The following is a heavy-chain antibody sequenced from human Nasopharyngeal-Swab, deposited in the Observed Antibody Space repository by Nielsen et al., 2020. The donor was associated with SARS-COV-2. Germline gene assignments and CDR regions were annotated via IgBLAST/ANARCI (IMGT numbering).Heavy chain of an antibody. CDR3: ARPGIAVAGAAEYFQH. Sequence: GESLKISCAASGFTFSSYWMSWVRQAPGKGLEWVANIKQDGSEKYYVDSVKGRFTISRDNAKNSLYLQMNSLRAEDTAVYYCARPGIAVAGAAEYFQHWGQGTLVTVSS. CDR1: GFTFSSYW. D-gene: IGHD6-19*01. J-gene: IGHJ1*01. V-gene: IGHV3-7*02. CDR2: IKQDGSEK.